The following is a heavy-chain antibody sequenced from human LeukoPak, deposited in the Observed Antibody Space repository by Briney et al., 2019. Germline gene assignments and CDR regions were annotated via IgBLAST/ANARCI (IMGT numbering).Heavy chain of an antibody. J-gene: IGHJ5*02. Sequence: PGRSLRLSCTASGFTFGDYAMSWVRQAPGKRLEWVGFIRSKAYGGTTEYAASVKGRFTISRDDSKSIAYLQMNSLKTEDTAVYYCTRDRPRSYNWNYDWFDPWGQGTLVTVSS. CDR3: TRDRPRSYNWNYDWFDP. V-gene: IGHV3-49*04. D-gene: IGHD1-7*01. CDR1: GFTFGDYA. CDR2: IRSKAYGGTT.